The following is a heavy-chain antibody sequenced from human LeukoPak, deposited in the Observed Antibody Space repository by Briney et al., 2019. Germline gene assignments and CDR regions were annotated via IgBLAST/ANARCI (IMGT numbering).Heavy chain of an antibody. V-gene: IGHV3-30*04. D-gene: IGHD6-25*01. Sequence: QPGRSLRLSCAASGFTFSSYAMHWVRQAPGKGLEWVALISYDGSNKYYADSVKARFTISRDNSKNTLYLQMNSLRAEDTAVYYCARDQAERWGQGTLVTVSS. CDR1: GFTFSSYA. CDR3: ARDQAER. J-gene: IGHJ4*02. CDR2: ISYDGSNK.